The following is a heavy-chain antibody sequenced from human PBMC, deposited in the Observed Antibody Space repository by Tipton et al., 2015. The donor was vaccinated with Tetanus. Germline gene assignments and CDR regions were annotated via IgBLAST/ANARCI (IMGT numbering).Heavy chain of an antibody. CDR3: ARYNSYLSAMDV. D-gene: IGHD3-9*01. CDR2: IYDSGTT. J-gene: IGHJ6*02. Sequence: LRLSCTVSGGSISSGGYYWSWIRQHPGKGLEWIGYIYDSGTTYSNPSLKSRVTISVGETKRQFSLNLTSVTAADTAVYYCARYNSYLSAMDVWGQGTTVAVSS. V-gene: IGHV4-31*09. CDR1: GGSISSGGYY.